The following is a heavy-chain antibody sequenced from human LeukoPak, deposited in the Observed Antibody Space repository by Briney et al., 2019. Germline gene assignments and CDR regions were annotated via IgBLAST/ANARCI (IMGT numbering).Heavy chain of an antibody. CDR3: STTAGRYFDWLLY. CDR1: GFTFSNAW. CDR2: IKSKTDGGTT. J-gene: IGHJ4*02. D-gene: IGHD3-9*01. V-gene: IGHV3-15*01. Sequence: GGSLRLSCAASGFTFSNAWMSWVRQAPGKGLEWVGRIKSKTDGGTTDYAAPVKGRFTISRDDSKNTLYLQMNSLKTEDTAVYYCSTTAGRYFDWLLYWGQGTLVTVSS.